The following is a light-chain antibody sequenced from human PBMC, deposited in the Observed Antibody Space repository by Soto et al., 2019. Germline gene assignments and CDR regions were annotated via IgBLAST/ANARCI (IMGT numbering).Light chain of an antibody. CDR3: QHYNSYSEA. J-gene: IGKJ1*01. V-gene: IGKV1-5*03. CDR2: KAS. CDR1: QTISSW. Sequence: DIQMTQSPSTLSGSVGDRVTITCRASQTISSWLAWYQQKPGKAPKLLIYKASTLKSGVPSRFSGSGSGTEFTLTISILQPDDFATYCCQHYNSYSEAFGQGTKV.